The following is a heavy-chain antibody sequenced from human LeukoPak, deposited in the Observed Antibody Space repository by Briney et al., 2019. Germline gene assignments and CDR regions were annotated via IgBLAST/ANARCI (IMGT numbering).Heavy chain of an antibody. D-gene: IGHD4-17*01. Sequence: GGSLRLSCAASRFTFSSYAMSWVRQAPGKGLEWVSAISGSGGSTYYADSVKGRFTISRDNSKNTLYLQMNSLRAEDTAVYYCAKGEGGYGDCFDYWGQGTLVTVSS. J-gene: IGHJ4*02. CDR2: ISGSGGST. CDR1: RFTFSSYA. CDR3: AKGEGGYGDCFDY. V-gene: IGHV3-23*01.